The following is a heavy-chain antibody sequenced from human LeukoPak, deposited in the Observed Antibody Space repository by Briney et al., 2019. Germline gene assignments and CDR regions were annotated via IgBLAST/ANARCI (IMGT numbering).Heavy chain of an antibody. CDR2: IYYSGST. CDR3: ARRGGWFDP. Sequence: SETLSLTRTVSGGSISSYYWSWIRQPPGKGLEWIGYIYYSGSTNYNPSLKSRVTISVDTSKNHFSLKLSSVTAADTAVYYCARRGGWFDPWGQGTLVTVSS. V-gene: IGHV4-59*01. J-gene: IGHJ5*02. CDR1: GGSISSYY. D-gene: IGHD3-16*01.